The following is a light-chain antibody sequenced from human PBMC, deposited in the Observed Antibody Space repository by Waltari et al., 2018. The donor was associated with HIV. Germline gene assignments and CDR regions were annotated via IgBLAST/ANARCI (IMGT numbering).Light chain of an antibody. J-gene: IGKJ1*01. CDR3: QQYRSFRT. V-gene: IGKV1-5*03. CDR2: EAS. Sequence: DLKMTQSPSTLSASVGDRVPITCRASTNIYYWLAWYQQKPGQAPRLLIHEASFLESGVPSRFSGSGFGTEFTLTISSLQPDDFATYFCQQYRSFRTFGQGTEV. CDR1: TNIYYW.